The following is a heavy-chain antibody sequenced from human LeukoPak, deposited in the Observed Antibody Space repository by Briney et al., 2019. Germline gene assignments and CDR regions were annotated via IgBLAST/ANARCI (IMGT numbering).Heavy chain of an antibody. J-gene: IGHJ4*02. D-gene: IGHD3-22*01. CDR3: ATYDTSGYFFAY. Sequence: GGALRLSCAASGFIVSSNFMSWVRQAPGKGPEWVSLIYSDGTTYYADSVKGRFTISRDNSKNTLFLQMNNLGAEDTAEYYCATYDTSGYFFAYWGQGTLVTVSS. V-gene: IGHV3-53*01. CDR1: GFIVSSNF. CDR2: IYSDGTT.